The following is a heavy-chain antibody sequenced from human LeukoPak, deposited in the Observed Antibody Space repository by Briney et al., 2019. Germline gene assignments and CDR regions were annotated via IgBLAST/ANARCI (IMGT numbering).Heavy chain of an antibody. D-gene: IGHD6-19*01. V-gene: IGHV1-24*01. Sequence: ASVTVSCKVSGYTLTELSMHWVRQAPGKGLEWMGGFDPEDGETIYAQKFQGRVTMTEDTSTDTAYMELRSLRSEDTAVYYCATVPTDSSGWLLFDYWGQGTLVTVSS. CDR2: FDPEDGET. CDR3: ATVPTDSSGWLLFDY. J-gene: IGHJ4*02. CDR1: GYTLTELS.